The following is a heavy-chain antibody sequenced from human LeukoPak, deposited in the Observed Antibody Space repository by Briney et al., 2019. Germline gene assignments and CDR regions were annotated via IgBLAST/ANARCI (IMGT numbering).Heavy chain of an antibody. V-gene: IGHV1-2*02. CDR1: GYTFTCYY. CDR3: ARDSPRGYSYGVDY. CDR2: INPNSGGT. J-gene: IGHJ4*02. D-gene: IGHD5-18*01. Sequence: ASVKVSCKASGYTFTCYYMHWVRQAPGQGLEWMGWINPNSGGTNYAQKFQGRVTMTRDTSISTAYMELSRLRPDDTAVYYCARDSPRGYSYGVDYWGQGTLVTVSS.